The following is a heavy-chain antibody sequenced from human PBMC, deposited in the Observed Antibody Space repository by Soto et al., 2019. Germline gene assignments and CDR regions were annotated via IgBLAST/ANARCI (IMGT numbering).Heavy chain of an antibody. CDR2: IYYSGST. CDR3: ARHTPAISISDH. V-gene: IGHV4-39*01. Sequence: SETLSLTCTVSGGSISSGDYYWSWIRQPPGKGLEWIGSIYYSGSTYYNPSLKSRVTISLDTSKNQFSLKLSSVTAADTAVYYCARHTPAISISDHWGQGTLVTV. D-gene: IGHD2-15*01. CDR1: GGSISSGDYY. J-gene: IGHJ4*02.